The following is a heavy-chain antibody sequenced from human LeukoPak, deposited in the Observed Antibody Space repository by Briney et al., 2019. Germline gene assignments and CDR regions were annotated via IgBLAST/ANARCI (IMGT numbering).Heavy chain of an antibody. J-gene: IGHJ5*02. D-gene: IGHD2-21*02. CDR1: GGSFSGYY. Sequence: SETLSLTCAVCGGSFSGYYWSWIRQPAGKGLEWIGRIYTSGSTNYNPSLKSRVTMSLDTSKNQFSLKLSSVTAADTAVYYCARDKCGGDCYEDWFDPWGQGTLVTVSS. V-gene: IGHV4-4*07. CDR3: ARDKCGGDCYEDWFDP. CDR2: IYTSGST.